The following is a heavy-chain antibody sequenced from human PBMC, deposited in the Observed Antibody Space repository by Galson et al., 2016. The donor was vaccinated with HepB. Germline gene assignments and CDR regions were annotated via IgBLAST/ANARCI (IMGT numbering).Heavy chain of an antibody. Sequence: SVKVSCKASGYTFTDFFIHWLRQAPGQGPEWLGWIDPDSGDTTYAQKFQGRLSMTRDTSIGTASMELNSLRSDDTAIYYCARDAIPSTNWYRWFDPWGQGTLVTVSS. CDR2: IDPDSGDT. CDR1: GYTFTDFF. J-gene: IGHJ5*02. V-gene: IGHV1-2*02. D-gene: IGHD2-2*01. CDR3: ARDAIPSTNWYRWFDP.